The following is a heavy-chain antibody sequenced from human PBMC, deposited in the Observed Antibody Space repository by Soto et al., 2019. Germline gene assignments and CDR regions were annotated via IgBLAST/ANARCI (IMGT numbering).Heavy chain of an antibody. CDR2: VSNSESR. D-gene: IGHD2-2*02. Sequence: SETLSLTCNASGGSISSGDYYWGWIPPAPGKGREWIGYVSNSESRYYNPSLKSKLIISAHASKNQFSLKLASVTAADAAVYYCARSIDYTSRIDYWGRGTLVTVSS. V-gene: IGHV4-30-4*01. CDR3: ARSIDYTSRIDY. CDR1: GGSISSGDYY. J-gene: IGHJ4*02.